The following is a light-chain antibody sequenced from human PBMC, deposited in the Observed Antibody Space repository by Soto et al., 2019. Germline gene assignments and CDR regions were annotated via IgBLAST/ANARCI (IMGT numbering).Light chain of an antibody. CDR2: GNN. Sequence: QSVLTQPPSASGTPGQGVAISCSGSNSNIGSNAVNWYQQLPGTAPKRLISGNNQRPSGVPDRFSGSKSGTSAFLAISGLQSEDEADYYCAAWDDSLKGVVFGGGTMLTVL. V-gene: IGLV1-44*01. CDR3: AAWDDSLKGVV. CDR1: NSNIGSNA. J-gene: IGLJ2*01.